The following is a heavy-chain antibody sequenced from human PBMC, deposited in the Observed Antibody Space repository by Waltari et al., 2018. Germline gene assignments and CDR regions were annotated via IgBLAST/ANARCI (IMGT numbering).Heavy chain of an antibody. J-gene: IGHJ6*02. Sequence: QVQLQESGPGLVKPSETLSLTCAVSGYSISSGYYWRWIRPPPGKGLEWIGSIYHSGSTYYNPSLKSRVTISVDTSKNQFSLKLSSVTAADTAVYYCARDLTDDYDFWSGYRDYGMDVWGQGTTVTVSS. V-gene: IGHV4-38-2*02. CDR1: GYSISSGYY. D-gene: IGHD3-3*01. CDR3: ARDLTDDYDFWSGYRDYGMDV. CDR2: IYHSGST.